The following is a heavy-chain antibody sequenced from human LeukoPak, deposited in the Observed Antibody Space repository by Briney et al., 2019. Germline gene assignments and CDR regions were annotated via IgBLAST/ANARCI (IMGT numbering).Heavy chain of an antibody. CDR2: ISNSGAST. Sequence: GGSLRLSCAASGFTFSSYAMTWVRQAPGKGLEWVSAISNSGASTYYADSVKGRFTISRDNSKNTPYLQMNSLRAEDTAVYYCASGGYQLLAVDYWGQGTLVTVSS. D-gene: IGHD2-2*01. V-gene: IGHV3-23*01. CDR3: ASGGYQLLAVDY. CDR1: GFTFSSYA. J-gene: IGHJ4*02.